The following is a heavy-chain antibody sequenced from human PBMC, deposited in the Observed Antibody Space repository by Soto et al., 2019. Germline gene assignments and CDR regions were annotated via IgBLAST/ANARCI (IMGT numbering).Heavy chain of an antibody. Sequence: GGSLRLSCAASGFTFSSYAMHWVRQAPGKGLEWVAVISYDGSNKYYADSVKGRFTISRDNSKNTLYLQMNSLRAEDTAVYYCARVPSSSGRAHFDYWGQGTLVTGSS. CDR3: ARVPSSSGRAHFDY. D-gene: IGHD2-15*01. J-gene: IGHJ4*02. CDR2: ISYDGSNK. V-gene: IGHV3-30-3*01. CDR1: GFTFSSYA.